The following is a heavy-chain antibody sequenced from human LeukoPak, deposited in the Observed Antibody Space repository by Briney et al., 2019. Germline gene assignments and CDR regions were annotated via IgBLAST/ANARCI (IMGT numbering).Heavy chain of an antibody. V-gene: IGHV3-11*04. Sequence: GGSLRLSCTASGFRFSDYYMSWIRQAPGKGLEWISYITHSGDTIHYADSVRGRFTISRDNAKRSLYLQMNSLRVEDTAIYYCARRCDSTSCLRYWGHGTLVTVSS. CDR3: ARRCDSTSCLRY. D-gene: IGHD2-2*01. CDR2: ITHSGDTI. CDR1: GFRFSDYY. J-gene: IGHJ4*01.